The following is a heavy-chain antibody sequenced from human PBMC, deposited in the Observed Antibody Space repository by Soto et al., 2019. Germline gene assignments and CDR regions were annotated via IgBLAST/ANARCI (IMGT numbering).Heavy chain of an antibody. J-gene: IGHJ4*02. CDR3: ARDRGYCRGGTCYSVLDY. CDR1: GFTFSTYW. V-gene: IGHV3-7*01. Sequence: EVQLVESGGGLVQPGGSLRLSCAASGFTFSTYWMDWVRQAPGKGLEWVAKIKEDGSEKYYVDSVKGRFTISRDNAKNSLYLQLNSLRAEDTAVYYCARDRGYCRGGTCYSVLDYWAQGILVTVSS. D-gene: IGHD2-15*01. CDR2: IKEDGSEK.